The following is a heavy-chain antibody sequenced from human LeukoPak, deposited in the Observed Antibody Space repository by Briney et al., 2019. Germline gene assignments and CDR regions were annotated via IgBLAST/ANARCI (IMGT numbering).Heavy chain of an antibody. CDR2: IKQDGSEK. D-gene: IGHD6-13*01. Sequence: GGSLRLSCAASGFTFSSYAMSWVRQAPGKGLEWVANIKQDGSEKYYVDSVKGRFTISRDNAKNSLYLQMNSLRAEDTAVYYCARDLGIAAAGTGFDYWGQGTLVTVSS. J-gene: IGHJ4*02. CDR1: GFTFSSYA. V-gene: IGHV3-7*01. CDR3: ARDLGIAAAGTGFDY.